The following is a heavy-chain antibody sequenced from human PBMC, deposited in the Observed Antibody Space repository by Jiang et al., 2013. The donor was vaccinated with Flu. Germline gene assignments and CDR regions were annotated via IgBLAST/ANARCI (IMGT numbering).Heavy chain of an antibody. CDR2: ISIYTGDT. V-gene: IGHV1-18*01. J-gene: IGHJ5*02. CDR3: ARGQAWFDR. Sequence: WISIYTGDTYYAQKFQGRVTMTTDTSTTTAYMELTSLRSGDTAKYYCARGQAWFDRWGQGTLVTVSS.